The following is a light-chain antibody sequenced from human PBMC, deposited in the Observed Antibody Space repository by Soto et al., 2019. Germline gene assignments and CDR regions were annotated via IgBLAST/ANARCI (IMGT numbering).Light chain of an antibody. CDR2: DDF. CDR3: QVWDSSSDPYV. Sequence: SYVLTQPPSVSVAPGQTARITCGGNNIGSKSVHWYQQRPGQAPVLVVYDDFDRPSGIPERFSGSNSGNTATLTISRVEAGDEADYYCQVWDSSSDPYVFGPGTKLTVL. CDR1: NIGSKS. J-gene: IGLJ1*01. V-gene: IGLV3-21*02.